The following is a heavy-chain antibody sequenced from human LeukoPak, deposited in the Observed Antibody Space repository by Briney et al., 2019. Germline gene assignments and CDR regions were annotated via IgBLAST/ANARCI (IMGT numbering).Heavy chain of an antibody. J-gene: IGHJ4*02. CDR2: MNPNSGNT. CDR1: GYTFTSYD. CDR3: ARGAPGSYCSGGSCPYFDY. Sequence: ASVKVSCKASGYTFTSYDINWVRQATGQGLEWMGWMNPNSGNTGYAQKFQGRVTMTRNTSITTAYMELSSLRSEDTAVYYCARGAPGSYCSGGSCPYFDYWGQGALVTVSS. V-gene: IGHV1-8*01. D-gene: IGHD2-15*01.